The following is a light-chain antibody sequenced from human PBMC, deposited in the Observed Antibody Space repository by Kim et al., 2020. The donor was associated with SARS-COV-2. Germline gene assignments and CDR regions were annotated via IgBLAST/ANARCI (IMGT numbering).Light chain of an antibody. CDR3: YSAVDNNWV. CDR1: VLAKKY. V-gene: IGLV3-27*01. J-gene: IGLJ3*02. CDR2: KDN. Sequence: SVSPGKAARITCPGDVLAKKYARWFQQKPGQAPVLVIYKDNERPSGIPERFSGSSSGTTVTLTISGAQVEDEADYYCYSAVDNNWVFGGGTQLTVL.